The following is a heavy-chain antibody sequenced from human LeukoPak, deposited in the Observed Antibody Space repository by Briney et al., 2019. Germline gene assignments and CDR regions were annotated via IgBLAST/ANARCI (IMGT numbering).Heavy chain of an antibody. D-gene: IGHD3-16*02. CDR3: ARAGYDYVWGSYRDAFDI. J-gene: IGHJ3*02. CDR2: IKQDGSEK. V-gene: IGHV3-7*01. CDR1: GFTFSSYW. Sequence: PGGSLRLSCAASGFTFSSYWMSWVRQAPGKGLEWVANIKQDGSEKYYVDSVKGRFTISRDNAKNSLYLQMNSLRAEDTAVYYCARAGYDYVWGSYRDAFDIWGQGTMVTVSS.